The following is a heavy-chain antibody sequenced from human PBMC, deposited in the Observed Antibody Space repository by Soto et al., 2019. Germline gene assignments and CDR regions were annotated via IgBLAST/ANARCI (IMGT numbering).Heavy chain of an antibody. Sequence: GGSLRLSCAASGFTFSSYGMHWVRQAPGKGLEWVAVIWYDGSNKYYADSVKGRFTISRDNSKNTLYLQMNSLRAEDTAVYYCARDEGDLTYYDILTTPGGYWGQGTLVTVSS. V-gene: IGHV3-33*01. CDR3: ARDEGDLTYYDILTTPGGY. CDR2: IWYDGSNK. CDR1: GFTFSSYG. J-gene: IGHJ4*02. D-gene: IGHD3-9*01.